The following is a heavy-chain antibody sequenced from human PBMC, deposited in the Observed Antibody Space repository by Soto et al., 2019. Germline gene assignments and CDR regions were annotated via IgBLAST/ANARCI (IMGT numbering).Heavy chain of an antibody. D-gene: IGHD1-26*01. CDR2: IYPGNTDT. V-gene: IGHV5-51*01. CDR1: GYSFTNYW. J-gene: IGHJ4*02. CDR3: ERVNRDASSGRLAYFDF. Sequence: EVQLVQSGPEAKKPGESLRISCRASGYSFTNYWIAWVRQMPGKGLEWMGVIYPGNTDTTYSPSFQGQVTISADKSISTAYLQWSSLGASDTAMYFCERVNRDASSGRLAYFDFWGQGTLVTVSS.